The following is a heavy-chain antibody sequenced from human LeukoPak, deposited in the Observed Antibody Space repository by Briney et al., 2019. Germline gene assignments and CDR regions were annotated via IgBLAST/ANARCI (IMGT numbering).Heavy chain of an antibody. Sequence: ASVKVSCKASGYTFTSYYMHWVRQAPGQGLEWMGIINPSGGSTSYAQKFQGTVTMTRDTSTSTVYMELSSLRSEDTAVYYCARDDAGYYGSGSYYIQYWGQGTLVTVSS. CDR1: GYTFTSYY. D-gene: IGHD3-10*01. J-gene: IGHJ4*02. V-gene: IGHV1-46*01. CDR2: INPSGGST. CDR3: ARDDAGYYGSGSYYIQY.